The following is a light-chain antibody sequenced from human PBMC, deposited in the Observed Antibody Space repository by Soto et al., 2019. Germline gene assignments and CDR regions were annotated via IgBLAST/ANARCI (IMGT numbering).Light chain of an antibody. J-gene: IGKJ5*01. CDR1: QGISSY. Sequence: DIQLTQSPSFLSASVGDRVTITCRASQGISSYLAWYQQKPGKAPNLLIHTASTLQSGVPSRFSGSGSGTEFTLTISSLQPEDFATYYCQPRNSYPITFGQGTRLEIK. CDR2: TAS. CDR3: QPRNSYPIT. V-gene: IGKV1-9*01.